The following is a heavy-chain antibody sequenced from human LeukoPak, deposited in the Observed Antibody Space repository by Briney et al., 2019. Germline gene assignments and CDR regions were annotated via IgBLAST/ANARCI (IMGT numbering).Heavy chain of an antibody. CDR1: GGSLRGYY. D-gene: IGHD1-1*01. V-gene: IGHV4-34*01. Sequence: SETLSLTCAVYGGSLRGYYWSWIRHPPGKGLEWIGEINHSGSTNYNPSLKSRVTISVDTSKNQFSLKLGSVTAADTAVYYCARGRTRYNWNGFDYWGQGTLVTVSS. CDR2: INHSGST. CDR3: ARGRTRYNWNGFDY. J-gene: IGHJ4*02.